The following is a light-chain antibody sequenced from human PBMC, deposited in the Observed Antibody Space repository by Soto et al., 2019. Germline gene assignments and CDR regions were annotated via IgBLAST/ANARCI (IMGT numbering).Light chain of an antibody. CDR1: SSKIGSNT. CDR3: AAWDDSLNGAV. J-gene: IGLJ7*01. V-gene: IGLV1-44*01. Sequence: QSVLTQPLSASGTPGQRVTISCSGSSSKIGSNTVNWYQQLPGTAPKLLIYSNNQRPSGVPDRFSGSKSGTSASLAISGLQSEDEADYYCAAWDDSLNGAVFGGGTQLTVL. CDR2: SNN.